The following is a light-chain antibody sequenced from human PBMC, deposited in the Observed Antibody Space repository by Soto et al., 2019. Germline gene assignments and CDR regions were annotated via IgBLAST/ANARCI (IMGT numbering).Light chain of an antibody. CDR1: QSFINY. CDR3: QQRGNCPQT. V-gene: IGKV3-11*01. J-gene: IGKJ4*02. Sequence: EGMLTPPGATLTVSRGERATRSCMASQSFINYLAWYQQKPGQAPRLLIYDTSNRATGIPARFSGSGSGTDFTLIISSLEPEDFAVYYCQQRGNCPQTFGGGTKVDIK. CDR2: DTS.